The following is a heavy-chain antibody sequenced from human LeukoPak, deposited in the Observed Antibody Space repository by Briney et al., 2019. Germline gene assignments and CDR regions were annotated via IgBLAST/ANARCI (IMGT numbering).Heavy chain of an antibody. CDR2: IYYSGST. CDR1: GGSISSYY. V-gene: IGHV4-59*08. CDR3: ESSPTKLLWFGESHGWFDP. J-gene: IGHJ5*02. Sequence: SSETLSLTCTVSGGSISSYYWSWIRQPPGKRLEWIGYIYYSGSTNYNPSLKSRVTISVDTSKNQFSLKLSSVTAADTDVYYCESSPTKLLWFGESHGWFDPWGQGNLVTVSS. D-gene: IGHD3-10*01.